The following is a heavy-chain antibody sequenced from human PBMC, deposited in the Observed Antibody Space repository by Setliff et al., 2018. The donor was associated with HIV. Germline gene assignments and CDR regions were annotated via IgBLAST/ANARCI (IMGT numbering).Heavy chain of an antibody. J-gene: IGHJ5*02. V-gene: IGHV3-7*03. CDR2: IKQDGSEK. CDR3: ARDAALLDAVRLVGIAVPGGDR. CDR1: GFTFSSYG. Sequence: GGSLRLSCAASGFTFSSYGMHWVRQAPGKGLEWVANIKQDGSEKYYVDSVKGRFTISRDNAKNSLSLQMNSLRAEDTAVYYCARDAALLDAVRLVGIAVPGGDRWGQGTLVTVSS. D-gene: IGHD6-19*01.